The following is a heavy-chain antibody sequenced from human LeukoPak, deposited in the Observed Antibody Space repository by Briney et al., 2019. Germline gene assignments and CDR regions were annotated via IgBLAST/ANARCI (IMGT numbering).Heavy chain of an antibody. D-gene: IGHD3-22*01. V-gene: IGHV4-61*02. CDR1: GGSISSGSYY. CDR2: IYTSGST. J-gene: IGHJ3*02. Sequence: ASETLSLTCTVSGGSISSGSYYWSWIRQPAGKGLEWIGRIYTSGSTNYNPSLKSRVTISVDTSKNQFSLKLSSVTAADTAVYYCARDNRETYYDLGEDAFDIWGQGTMVTVSS. CDR3: ARDNRETYYDLGEDAFDI.